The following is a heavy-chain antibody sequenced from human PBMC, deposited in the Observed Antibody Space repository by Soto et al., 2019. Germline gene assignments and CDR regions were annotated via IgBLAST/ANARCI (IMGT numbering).Heavy chain of an antibody. Sequence: QVQLVQSGAEVKKPGSSVKVSCKASGGTFSSYSINWVRQAPGQGLEWMGEIIPIFGTANYAQKFQGRVTITADESTSTAYMALSSPRSEDTAVYYCARDGGRHSGGIDYWGQGTLVTVSS. J-gene: IGHJ4*02. CDR1: GGTFSSYS. CDR2: IIPIFGTA. V-gene: IGHV1-69*01. D-gene: IGHD1-26*01. CDR3: ARDGGRHSGGIDY.